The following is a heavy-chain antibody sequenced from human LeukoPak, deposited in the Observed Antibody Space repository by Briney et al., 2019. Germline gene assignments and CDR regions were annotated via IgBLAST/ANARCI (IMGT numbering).Heavy chain of an antibody. CDR3: ARDYVGGRRALDI. D-gene: IGHD4-23*01. CDR1: AFTFSSHW. Sequence: GGSLRPSCAASAFTFSSHWMHWVRQAPGKGLEWVSRVSPDGTNTNYADSVRGRFTISRDNAKNTLYLQMNSLRAEDTAVYHCARDYVGGRRALDIWGQGTGVTVSS. J-gene: IGHJ3*02. CDR2: VSPDGTNT. V-gene: IGHV3-74*01.